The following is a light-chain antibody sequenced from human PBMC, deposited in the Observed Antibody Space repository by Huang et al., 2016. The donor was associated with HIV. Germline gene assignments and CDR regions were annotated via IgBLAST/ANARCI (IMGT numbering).Light chain of an antibody. J-gene: IGKJ5*01. CDR2: LVS. Sequence: DIVMTQSPLTLTVTPGESASIACRSNQGLTYTNGDNYLDWYVQKPGQAPQLLIYLVSHRPSGVPDRFSVTGSGTNFTLRISSVEADDVGVYYCMQTLQIPITFGQGTRLEIK. CDR1: QGLTYTNGDNY. V-gene: IGKV2-28*01. CDR3: MQTLQIPIT.